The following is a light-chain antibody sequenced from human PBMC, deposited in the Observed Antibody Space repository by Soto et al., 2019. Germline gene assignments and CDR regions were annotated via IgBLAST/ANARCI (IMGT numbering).Light chain of an antibody. CDR1: QSFSSSY. Sequence: EIVLTKSPGTLSLSQGERATLSCRASQSFSSSYLDWYQQKPGQAPRLPIYGASSRATGIPDRFSGSGSGTDFTLTISRLEPEDFAVYYCQQYRSSPPFTFGPGTKVDIK. V-gene: IGKV3-20*01. CDR3: QQYRSSPPFT. CDR2: GAS. J-gene: IGKJ3*01.